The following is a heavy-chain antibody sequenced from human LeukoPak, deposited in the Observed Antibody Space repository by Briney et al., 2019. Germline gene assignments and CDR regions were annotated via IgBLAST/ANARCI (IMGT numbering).Heavy chain of an antibody. D-gene: IGHD5-18*01. Sequence: SETLSLTCAVSGGSISRSSYYWAWIRQPPGKGLEWVGTIYYGGSIYGDPSLKGRITISLDTSKNQFSLKLSSVTAADTAVYYCARRSGGYSYGYHYYYYMDVWGKGTTVTVSS. CDR1: GGSISRSSYY. CDR2: IYYGGSI. V-gene: IGHV4-39*07. J-gene: IGHJ6*03. CDR3: ARRSGGYSYGYHYYYYMDV.